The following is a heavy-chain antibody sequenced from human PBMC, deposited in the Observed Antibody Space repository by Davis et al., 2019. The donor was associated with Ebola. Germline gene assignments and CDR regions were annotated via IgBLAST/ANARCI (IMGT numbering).Heavy chain of an antibody. Sequence: GGSLRLSCAAPGFIFSSYGMHWVRQSPGKGLEWMAHIWYDGSNQYYADSVEGRFTVSRDNSKNTLYLQMDSLRAEDTAVYYCARGSIWPDYWGQGTLVTVSS. CDR3: ARGSIWPDY. D-gene: IGHD6-13*01. CDR2: IWYDGSNQ. CDR1: GFIFSSYG. V-gene: IGHV3-33*01. J-gene: IGHJ4*02.